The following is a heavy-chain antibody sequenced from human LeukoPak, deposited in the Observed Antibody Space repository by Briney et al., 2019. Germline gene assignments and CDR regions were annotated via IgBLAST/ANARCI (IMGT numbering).Heavy chain of an antibody. CDR1: GFTFSSYA. CDR3: ARGKHYARDASDI. V-gene: IGHV3-20*01. D-gene: IGHD4-17*01. Sequence: TGGSLRLSYAASGFTFSSYAMSWVRQAPGKGLEWVSGINWNGGSTGYADSVKGRFTISRDNAKNSLYLQMTSLRAEDTALYHCARGKHYARDASDIWGQGTMVTVSS. J-gene: IGHJ3*02. CDR2: INWNGGST.